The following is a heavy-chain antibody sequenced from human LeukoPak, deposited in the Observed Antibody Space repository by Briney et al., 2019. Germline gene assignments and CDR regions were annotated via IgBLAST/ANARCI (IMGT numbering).Heavy chain of an antibody. CDR3: VRNNAMDV. CDR1: GFTLSNHW. Sequence: GGSLRLSCAASGFTLSNHWMTWVRQVPGRGPEWVANVNRDGSETYYLDSVKGRFTISRDNAKSSLNLQMNSLRAEDAALYYCVRNNAMDVWGQGTAVIVSS. V-gene: IGHV3-7*03. J-gene: IGHJ6*02. CDR2: VNRDGSET. D-gene: IGHD2-8*01.